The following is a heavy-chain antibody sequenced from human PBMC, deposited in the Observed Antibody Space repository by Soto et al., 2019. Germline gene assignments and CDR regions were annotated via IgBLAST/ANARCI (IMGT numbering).Heavy chain of an antibody. CDR3: AINLLLGFGEKADWFDP. CDR1: GGSISSSSYY. D-gene: IGHD3-10*01. Sequence: SETLSLTCTVSGGSISSSSYYWGWIRQPPGKGLEWIGSIYYSGSTYYNPSLKSRVTISVDTSKNQFSLKLSSVTAADTAVYYCAINLLLGFGEKADWFDPWGQGTLVTVSS. CDR2: IYYSGST. J-gene: IGHJ5*02. V-gene: IGHV4-39*01.